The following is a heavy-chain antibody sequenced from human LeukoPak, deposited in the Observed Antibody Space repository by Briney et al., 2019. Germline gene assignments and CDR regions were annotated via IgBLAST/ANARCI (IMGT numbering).Heavy chain of an antibody. CDR1: GYSFTSYW. Sequence: GESLKISCKGSGYSFTSYWIGWVRQMPGKGLEWMGIIYPGDSDTRYSPSFQGQVTISADKSISTAYLQWSSLKASDTAMYYCARRQYYYDSSGDIAVNYYYGMDVWGQGTTVTVSS. J-gene: IGHJ6*02. D-gene: IGHD3-22*01. CDR3: ARRQYYYDSSGDIAVNYYYGMDV. CDR2: IYPGDSDT. V-gene: IGHV5-51*01.